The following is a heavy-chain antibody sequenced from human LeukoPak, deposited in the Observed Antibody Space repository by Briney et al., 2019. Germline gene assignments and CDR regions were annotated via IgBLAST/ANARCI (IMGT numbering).Heavy chain of an antibody. J-gene: IGHJ4*02. Sequence: ASVKVSCKASGYTFTSYYMHWVRQAPGQRLEWMGWISAYNGNTNYAQKLQGRVTMTTDTSTSTAYMELRSLRSDDTAVYYCARVGGSYGGRPFDYWGQGTLVTVSS. D-gene: IGHD1-26*01. CDR3: ARVGGSYGGRPFDY. V-gene: IGHV1-18*04. CDR1: GYTFTSYY. CDR2: ISAYNGNT.